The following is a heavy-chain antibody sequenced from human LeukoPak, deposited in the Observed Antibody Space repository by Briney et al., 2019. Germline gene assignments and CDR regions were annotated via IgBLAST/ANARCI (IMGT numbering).Heavy chain of an antibody. J-gene: IGHJ4*02. CDR2: IYHAGTT. Sequence: SGTLSLTCAVSGASISSTNWWSWARQPPGKGLEWIGEIYHAGTTNYSPSLESRVTISVDNSRNQFSLKLTSVTAADTAVYYCMRTYCSSTSCHYFDYWGQGTLVTVSS. D-gene: IGHD2-2*01. CDR1: GASISSTNW. CDR3: MRTYCSSTSCHYFDY. V-gene: IGHV4-4*02.